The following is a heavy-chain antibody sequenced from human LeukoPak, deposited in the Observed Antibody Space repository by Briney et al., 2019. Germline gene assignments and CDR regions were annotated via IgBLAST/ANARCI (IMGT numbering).Heavy chain of an antibody. D-gene: IGHD1-26*01. CDR3: ARVRSGGFDY. CDR2: ISGNGGGT. Sequence: SGGSLRLSCAASGLTFSSYAMSWVRQAPGKGLEWVSGISGNGGGTYYADSVKGRFTISRDNSKNTLYLQMNSLRVGDMAVYYCARVRSGGFDYWGQGILVTVSS. J-gene: IGHJ4*02. CDR1: GLTFSSYA. V-gene: IGHV3-23*01.